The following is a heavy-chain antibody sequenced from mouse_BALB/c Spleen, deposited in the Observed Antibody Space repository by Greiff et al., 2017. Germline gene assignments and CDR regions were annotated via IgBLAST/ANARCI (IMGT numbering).Heavy chain of an antibody. Sequence: EVHLVESGGGLVQPGGSLKLSCAASGFTFSSYGMSWVRQTPDKRLELVATINNNGGSTYYPDSVKGRFTISRDNAKNTLYLQMSSLKSEDTAMYYCARGGYGAWFAYWGQGTLVTVSA. D-gene: IGHD2-14*01. CDR3: ARGGYGAWFAY. V-gene: IGHV5-6-3*01. CDR2: INNNGGST. J-gene: IGHJ3*01. CDR1: GFTFSSYG.